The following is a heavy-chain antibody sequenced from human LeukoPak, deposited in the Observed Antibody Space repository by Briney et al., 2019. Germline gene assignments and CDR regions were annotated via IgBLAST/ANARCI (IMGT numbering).Heavy chain of an antibody. Sequence: PGGSLRLSCVASGIDISYHYVGWVRQAPGKGLEWVSVIHTGGTTHYADSVKGRLTISKDNSNNTVYLQMNSVRVEDTAVYYCARVWFGYFFQWGQGALVTVSS. V-gene: IGHV3-53*01. CDR3: ARVWFGYFFQ. CDR1: GIDISYHY. J-gene: IGHJ4*02. CDR2: IHTGGTT. D-gene: IGHD3-10*01.